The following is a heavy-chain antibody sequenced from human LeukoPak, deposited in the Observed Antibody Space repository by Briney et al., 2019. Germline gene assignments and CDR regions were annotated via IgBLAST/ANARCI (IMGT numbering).Heavy chain of an antibody. V-gene: IGHV1-69*02. J-gene: IGHJ3*02. CDR1: GGTFSSYT. Sequence: ASVKASCKASGGTFSSYTISWVRQAPGQGLEWMGRIIPILGIANYAQKFQGRVTITADKSTSTAYMELSSLRSEDTAVYYCARMRDPGPFDIWGQGTMVTVSS. CDR2: IIPILGIA. CDR3: ARMRDPGPFDI.